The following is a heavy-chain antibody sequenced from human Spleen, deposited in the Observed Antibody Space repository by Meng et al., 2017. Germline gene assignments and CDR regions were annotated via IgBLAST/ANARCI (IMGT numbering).Heavy chain of an antibody. D-gene: IGHD2-15*01. Sequence: SVKVSCKASGGTFSSDAMSWVRQAPGQGPEWMGGIIPIFGPTNYAQKFQGRVTITADESTSTAYMELSGLRSEDTALYYCARGAVVATTYYFDYWGQGSLVTVSS. CDR2: IIPIFGPT. J-gene: IGHJ4*02. CDR3: ARGAVVATTYYFDY. CDR1: GGTFSSDA. V-gene: IGHV1-69*13.